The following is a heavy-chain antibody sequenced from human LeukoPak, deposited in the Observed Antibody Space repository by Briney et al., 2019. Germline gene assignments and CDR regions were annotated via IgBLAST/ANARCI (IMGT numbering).Heavy chain of an antibody. Sequence: SETLSLTCAVYGGSFSGYYWSWIRQPPGKGLEWIGEINHSGSTNYNPSLESRVTISVDTSRNQFSLKLSSVTTADTAVYYCAREGVAASNFDYWGQGTLVTVSS. CDR2: INHSGST. D-gene: IGHD2-15*01. V-gene: IGHV4-34*01. J-gene: IGHJ4*02. CDR1: GGSFSGYY. CDR3: AREGVAASNFDY.